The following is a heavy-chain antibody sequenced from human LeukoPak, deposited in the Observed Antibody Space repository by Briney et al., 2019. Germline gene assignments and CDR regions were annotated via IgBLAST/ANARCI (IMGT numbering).Heavy chain of an antibody. J-gene: IGHJ4*02. D-gene: IGHD5-12*01. CDR1: GFTFSSYS. CDR2: ISSSSSYI. CDR3: ARAPYVDIVATSPGY. V-gene: IGHV3-21*01. Sequence: GGSLRLSCAASGFTFSSYSMNWVRQAPGKGLEWVSSISSSSSYIYYADSVKGRFTISRDNAKNSLYLQMNSLRAEDTAVYYCARAPYVDIVATSPGYWGQGTLVTVSS.